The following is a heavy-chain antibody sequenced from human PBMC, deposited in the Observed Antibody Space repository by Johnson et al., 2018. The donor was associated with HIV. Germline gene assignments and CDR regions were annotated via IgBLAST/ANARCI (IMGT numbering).Heavy chain of an antibody. Sequence: VQLVESGGGLVQPGGSLRLSCAASGFTFSSYDMHWVRQATGKGLEWVSAIGTAGDTYYPGSVTGRFTISRDNSKNTLYLQMNSLRAEDMAVYYCARDHSRDEAFDIWGQGTMVTVSS. J-gene: IGHJ3*02. V-gene: IGHV3-13*01. CDR3: ARDHSRDEAFDI. CDR2: IGTAGDT. D-gene: IGHD5-24*01. CDR1: GFTFSSYD.